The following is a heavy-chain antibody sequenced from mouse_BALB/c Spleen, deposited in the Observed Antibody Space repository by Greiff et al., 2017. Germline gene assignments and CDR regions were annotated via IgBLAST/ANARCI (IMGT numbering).Heavy chain of an antibody. Sequence: EVQVVESGGGLVKPGGSLKLSCAASGFTFSSYAMSWVRQTPEKRLEWVASISSGGSTYYPDSVKGRFTISRDNARNILYLQMSSLRSEDTAMYYCARGHYSHWYFDVWGAGTTVTVSS. CDR3: ARGHYSHWYFDV. J-gene: IGHJ1*01. D-gene: IGHD1-2*01. CDR1: GFTFSSYA. V-gene: IGHV5-6-5*01. CDR2: ISSGGST.